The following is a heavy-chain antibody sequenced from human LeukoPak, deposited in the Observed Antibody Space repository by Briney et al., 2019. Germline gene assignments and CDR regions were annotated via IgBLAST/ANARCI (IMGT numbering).Heavy chain of an antibody. V-gene: IGHV4-34*01. CDR2: INHSGST. J-gene: IGHJ3*02. CDR1: GGSSSGYY. D-gene: IGHD3-10*01. Sequence: SETLSLTCAVYGGSSSGYYWSWIRQPPGKGLEWIGEINHSGSTNYNPSLKSRVTISVDASKNQFSLKLSSVTAADTAVYYCARGSGWFGELYFPDAFDIWGQGTMVTVSS. CDR3: ARGSGWFGELYFPDAFDI.